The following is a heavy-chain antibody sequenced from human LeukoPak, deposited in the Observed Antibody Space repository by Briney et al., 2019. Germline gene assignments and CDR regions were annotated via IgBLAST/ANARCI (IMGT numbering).Heavy chain of an antibody. J-gene: IGHJ4*02. D-gene: IGHD4/OR15-4a*01. V-gene: IGHV1-69*05. CDR2: IIPIFGTA. CDR3: ARVRIHPTGVLGPIDY. CDR1: GGTFSSYA. Sequence: GASVKVSCKASGGTFSSYAISWVRQAPGQGLEWMGGIIPIFGTANYAQKFQGRVTITTDESTSTAYMELSSLRSEDTAVYYCARVRIHPTGVLGPIDYWGQGTLVTVSS.